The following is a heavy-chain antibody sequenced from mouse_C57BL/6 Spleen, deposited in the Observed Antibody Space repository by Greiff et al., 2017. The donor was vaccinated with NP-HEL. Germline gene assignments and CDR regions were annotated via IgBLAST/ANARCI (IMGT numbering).Heavy chain of an antibody. CDR2: INPNNGGT. CDR3: ARSWLRGVLYYFDY. CDR1: GYTFTDYN. D-gene: IGHD1-1*01. J-gene: IGHJ2*01. Sequence: VQLQQSGPELVKPGASVKIPCKASGYTFTDYNMDWVKQSHGKSLEWIGDINPNNGGTIYNQKFKGKATLTVDKSSSTAYMELRSLTSEDTAVYYCARSWLRGVLYYFDYWGQGTTLTVSS. V-gene: IGHV1-18*01.